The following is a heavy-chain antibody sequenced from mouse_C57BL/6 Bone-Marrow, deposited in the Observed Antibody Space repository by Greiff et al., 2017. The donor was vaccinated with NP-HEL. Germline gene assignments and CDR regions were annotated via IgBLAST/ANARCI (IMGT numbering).Heavy chain of an antibody. CDR1: GFNIKDDY. V-gene: IGHV14-4*01. D-gene: IGHD2-3*01. CDR2: IDPENGDP. Sequence: EVQLQQSGAELVRPGASVKLSCTASGFNIKDDYMHWVKQRPEQGLEWIGWIDPENGDPEYASKFQGKATITADTSSKTAYLQLSSLTSEDTAVYYCTTEGYSYAMDYWGQGTSVTVSS. J-gene: IGHJ4*01. CDR3: TTEGYSYAMDY.